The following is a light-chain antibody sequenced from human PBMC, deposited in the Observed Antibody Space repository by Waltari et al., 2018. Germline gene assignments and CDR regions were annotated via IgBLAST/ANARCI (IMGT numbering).Light chain of an antibody. Sequence: DIQMTQSPSTLSASVGDRITITCRASQSVSTWFAWFQQKPGKAPNLLIYKVSNLESGVPSRFSGGGSGTEFTLTISSLQPDDFATYYCQQDNSDSWTFGQGTKVEI. CDR2: KVS. CDR1: QSVSTW. V-gene: IGKV1-5*03. CDR3: QQDNSDSWT. J-gene: IGKJ1*01.